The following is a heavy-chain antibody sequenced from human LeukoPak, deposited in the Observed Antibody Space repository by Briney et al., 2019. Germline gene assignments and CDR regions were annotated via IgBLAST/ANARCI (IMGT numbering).Heavy chain of an antibody. CDR2: IFYSGST. CDR1: GGSISSSSYY. V-gene: IGHV4-39*07. CDR3: ARGYDSSGYYYTKSYYFDY. Sequence: SETLSLTCTVSGGSISSSSYYWGWIRQPPGKGLQWIGTIFYSGSTYYNPSLKSRVTISVDTSKNQFSLKLSSVTAADTAVYYCARGYDSSGYYYTKSYYFDYWGQGTLVTVSS. J-gene: IGHJ4*02. D-gene: IGHD3-22*01.